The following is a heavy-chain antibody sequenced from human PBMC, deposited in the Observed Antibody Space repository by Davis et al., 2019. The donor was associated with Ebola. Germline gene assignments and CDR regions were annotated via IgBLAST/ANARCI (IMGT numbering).Heavy chain of an antibody. Sequence: AASVKVSCKASGYTFTTYGISWVRQAPGQGLEWMGGSIPVFGTSKYAQKFQGRVTITADESTSTAYMELSSLRYEDTAMYYCTSGQGQWLATGGAFDIWGQGTMVTVSS. V-gene: IGHV1-69*13. D-gene: IGHD6-19*01. CDR3: TSGQGQWLATGGAFDI. J-gene: IGHJ3*02. CDR2: SIPVFGTS. CDR1: GYTFTTYG.